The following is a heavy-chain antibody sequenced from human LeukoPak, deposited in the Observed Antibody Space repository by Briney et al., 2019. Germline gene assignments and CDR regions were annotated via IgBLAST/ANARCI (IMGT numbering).Heavy chain of an antibody. CDR3: ARDGGSVDGYNLDYFDY. CDR2: INPSGGST. J-gene: IGHJ4*02. V-gene: IGHV1-46*01. CDR1: GYTFTSYY. D-gene: IGHD5-24*01. Sequence: ASVKVSCKASGYTFTSYYMHWVRQAPGQGLEWMGIINPSGGSTSYAQKFQGRVTMTRDTSTSTVYMELSSLRSEDTAVYYCARDGGSVDGYNLDYFDYWGQGTLVTVSS.